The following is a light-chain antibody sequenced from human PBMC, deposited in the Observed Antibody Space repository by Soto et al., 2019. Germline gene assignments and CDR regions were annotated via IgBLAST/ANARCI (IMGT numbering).Light chain of an antibody. V-gene: IGKV1-39*01. CDR1: QNINTH. CDR3: QQSLNTPPDT. J-gene: IGKJ2*01. CDR2: LAS. Sequence: DIQMTQSPFSLSASVGDRVTITCRASQNINTHLNWYQQKPGKAPKLLIYLASSLQSGVPSRFSGSGSGTDFTLTISSLQPEDSATYYCQQSLNTPPDTFGQGTKLEIK.